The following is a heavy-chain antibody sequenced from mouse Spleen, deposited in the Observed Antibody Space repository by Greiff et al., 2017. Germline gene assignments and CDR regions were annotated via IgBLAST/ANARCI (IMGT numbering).Heavy chain of an antibody. J-gene: IGHJ4*01. CDR3: ARDEKRDAMDY. CDR1: GYAFTNYL. Sequence: VQLQQSGAELVRPGTSVKVSCKASGYAFTNYLIEWVKQRPGQGLEWIGVINPGSGGTNYNEKFKGKATLTADKSSSTAYMQLSSLTSEDSAVYCGARDEKRDAMDYWGQGTSVTVSS. CDR2: INPGSGGT. V-gene: IGHV1-54*01.